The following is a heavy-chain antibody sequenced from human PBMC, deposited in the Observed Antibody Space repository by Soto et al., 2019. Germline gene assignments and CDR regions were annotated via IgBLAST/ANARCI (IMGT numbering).Heavy chain of an antibody. CDR1: GCPFSSYN. CDR3: ARDDGGYRYGRRQYHFDS. D-gene: IGHD5-18*01. Sequence: EEQLVESGGGLVKPGGSLRLSCAASGCPFSSYNMNWVRQAPGKGLEWVASISASSSIYYADSVKGRFTISRDNAKNSLYLQMNDLRAEDTAVYYCARDDGGYRYGRRQYHFDSWGQGTLVTVSP. CDR2: ISASSSI. J-gene: IGHJ4*02. V-gene: IGHV3-21*02.